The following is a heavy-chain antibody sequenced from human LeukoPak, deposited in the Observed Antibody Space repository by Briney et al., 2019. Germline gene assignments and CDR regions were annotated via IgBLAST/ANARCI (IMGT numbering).Heavy chain of an antibody. Sequence: GGSLKLSCSASGFTFSAYAMHWVRQAPGKGLEYVSAISNDGITTYYADSVKGRFTISRDNSNNMFYLQMSSLRVEDTAMYYCVKIVAAPAAPRGLDIWGQGTMVTVSS. CDR3: VKIVAAPAAPRGLDI. CDR2: ISNDGITT. V-gene: IGHV3-64D*06. D-gene: IGHD2-2*01. CDR1: GFTFSAYA. J-gene: IGHJ3*02.